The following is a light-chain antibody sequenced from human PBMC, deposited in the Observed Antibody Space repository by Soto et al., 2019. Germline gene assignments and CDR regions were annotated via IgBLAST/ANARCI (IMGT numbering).Light chain of an antibody. CDR3: QQSYRTPQT. Sequence: DIQMTQSPSSLSASVGDSVTITCRASQSINTYLNWYQHKPGKAPKLLIYAASRLQSGVPSKFSGSGSGTDFTLIISSLEPEDFATYYCQQSYRTPQTFGHGIKVEVK. J-gene: IGKJ1*01. V-gene: IGKV1-39*01. CDR1: QSINTY. CDR2: AAS.